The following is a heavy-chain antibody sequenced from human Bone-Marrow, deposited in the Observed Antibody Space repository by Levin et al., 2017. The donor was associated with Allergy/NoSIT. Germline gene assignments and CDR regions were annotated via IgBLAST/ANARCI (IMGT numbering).Heavy chain of an antibody. CDR3: ARDVSGTYYTFGI. CDR1: GGSVSSHF. Sequence: PGGSLRLSCTVSGGSVSSHFWNWIRHSPGKGLEWIGYVFHSGNTAYNPSLRSRVTISIDTSRNQFSLKLTSVTAADTALYYCARDVSGTYYTFGIWGQGTMVTVSS. CDR2: VFHSGNT. V-gene: IGHV4-59*02. D-gene: IGHD1-26*01. J-gene: IGHJ3*02.